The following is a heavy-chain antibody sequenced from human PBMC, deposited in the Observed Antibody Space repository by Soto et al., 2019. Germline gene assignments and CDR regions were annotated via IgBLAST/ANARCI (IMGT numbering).Heavy chain of an antibody. V-gene: IGHV1-8*01. J-gene: IGHJ6*02. D-gene: IGHD5-12*01. CDR2: MNPNSGNT. CDR1: GYTFTSYD. Sequence: ASVKVSCKASGYTFTSYDINWVRQATGQGLEWMGWMNPNSGNTGYAQKFQGRVTMTRNTSISTAYMELSSLRSEDTAVYYCARRKGYGYYYYYYGMDVWGQGTTVTVSS. CDR3: ARRKGYGYYYYYYGMDV.